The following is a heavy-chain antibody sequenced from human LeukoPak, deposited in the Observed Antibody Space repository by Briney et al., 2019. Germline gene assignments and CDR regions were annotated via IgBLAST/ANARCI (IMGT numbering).Heavy chain of an antibody. Sequence: ASVKVSCKASGYIFTGNYMHWVRQAPGQGLEWMGWINPNSGGTNYAQKFQGRVTMTRDTSISTVYMEVRRLRSDDTAVYYCARDATPLDYWGRGTLVTVSS. V-gene: IGHV1-2*02. J-gene: IGHJ4*02. CDR2: INPNSGGT. CDR3: ARDATPLDY. CDR1: GYIFTGNY.